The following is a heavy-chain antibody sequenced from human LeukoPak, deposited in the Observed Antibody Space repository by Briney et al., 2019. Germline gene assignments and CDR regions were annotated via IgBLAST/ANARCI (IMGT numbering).Heavy chain of an antibody. CDR1: GGSISSSSYY. CDR3: ARELDTAMVNFDY. V-gene: IGHV4-39*07. Sequence: SETLSLTCTVSGGSISSSSYYWGWIREPPGKGLEGIGSIYYSGSTYYNPSLKSRVTISVDTSKNQFSLKLSSVTAADTAVYYCARELDTAMVNFDYWGQGTLVTVSS. CDR2: IYYSGST. J-gene: IGHJ4*02. D-gene: IGHD5-18*01.